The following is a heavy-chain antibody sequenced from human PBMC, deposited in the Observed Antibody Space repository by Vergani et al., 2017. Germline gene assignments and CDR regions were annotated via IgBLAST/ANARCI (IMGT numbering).Heavy chain of an antibody. J-gene: IGHJ6*02. CDR3: ARVKHYYYGMDV. V-gene: IGHV3-21*01. Sequence: EVQLVESGGGLVKPGGSLRLSCAASGFTFSSYSMNWVRQAPGKGLEWVSSISSSSSYIYYADSVKGRFTISRDNAKNSLYLQMNSLRAEDTAVYYCARVKHYYYGMDVWGQGTTVTVSS. CDR2: ISSSSSYI. CDR1: GFTFSSYS.